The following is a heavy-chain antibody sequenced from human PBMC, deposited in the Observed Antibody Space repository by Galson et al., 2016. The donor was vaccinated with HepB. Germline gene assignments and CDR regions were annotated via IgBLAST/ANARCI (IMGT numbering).Heavy chain of an antibody. V-gene: IGHV3-72*01. CDR3: VRGRNGFNN. J-gene: IGHJ4*02. Sequence: SLRLSCAASGFTFSDYYMDWVRQTPGEGLEWLARSRDKAHSHTTEYSASVKGRFTISRDNSMSSLYLQMNSLKIEDAAVYYCVRGRNGFNNWGQGTLVTVSS. CDR1: GFTFSDYY. CDR2: SRDKAHSHTT. D-gene: IGHD5-24*01.